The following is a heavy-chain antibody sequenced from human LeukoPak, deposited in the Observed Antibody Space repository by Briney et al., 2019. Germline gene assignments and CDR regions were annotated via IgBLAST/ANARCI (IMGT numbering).Heavy chain of an antibody. D-gene: IGHD3-22*01. Sequence: SETLSLTCTGSGGSISGYYWSWIRQPPGKGLEWIGYIYYSGSTKYNPSLKSRVTMSVDTSRNQFSLKLSSVTAADTAVYYCARGGLENGYHSNDGFDIWAKGQWSPSLQ. CDR1: GGSISGYY. J-gene: IGHJ3*02. CDR3: ARGGLENGYHSNDGFDI. CDR2: IYYSGST. V-gene: IGHV4-59*01.